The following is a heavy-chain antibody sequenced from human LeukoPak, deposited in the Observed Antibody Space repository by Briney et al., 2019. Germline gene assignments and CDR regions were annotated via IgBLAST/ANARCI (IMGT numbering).Heavy chain of an antibody. Sequence: SETLSLTCTVSGGSISSYYWSWIRQPPGKGLEWIGYIYYSGSTNYNPSLKSRVTISVDTSKNQFSLKLSSVTAADTAVYYCARRYYGSGSYYDQNWFDPWGQGTLVTVSS. V-gene: IGHV4-59*01. CDR2: IYYSGST. CDR3: ARRYYGSGSYYDQNWFDP. J-gene: IGHJ5*02. CDR1: GGSISSYY. D-gene: IGHD3-10*01.